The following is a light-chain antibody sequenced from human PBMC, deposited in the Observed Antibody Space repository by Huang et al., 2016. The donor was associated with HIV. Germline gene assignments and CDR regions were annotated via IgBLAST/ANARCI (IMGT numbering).Light chain of an antibody. CDR2: WAS. CDR1: QRILYNSDKKNY. Sequence: DIVMTQSPDSLAVSLGERATINCKSSQRILYNSDKKNYLAWYRQKPGQPPKLLIYWASTRESGVPDRFSGSESGTNFTLTISSLQAGDVAVYYCQQYYGSPPTFGQGTKVEIK. J-gene: IGKJ1*01. V-gene: IGKV4-1*01. CDR3: QQYYGSPPT.